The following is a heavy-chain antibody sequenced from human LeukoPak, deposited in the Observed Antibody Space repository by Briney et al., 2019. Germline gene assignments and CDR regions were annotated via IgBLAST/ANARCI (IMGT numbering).Heavy chain of an antibody. V-gene: IGHV3-23*01. CDR1: GFTFSSYA. Sequence: GGSLRLSCAASGFTFSSYAMSWVRQAPGKGLEWVSAISGSGGSTYYADSVKGRFTISRDNSKNTLYLQMNSLRAEDTAVYYCAKSKGRDYRNVPVDYWAREPWSPSPQ. CDR3: AKSKGRDYRNVPVDY. D-gene: IGHD4-11*01. CDR2: ISGSGGST. J-gene: IGHJ4*02.